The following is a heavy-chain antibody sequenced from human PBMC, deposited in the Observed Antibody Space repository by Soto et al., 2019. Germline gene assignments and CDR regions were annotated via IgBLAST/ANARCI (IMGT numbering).Heavy chain of an antibody. CDR2: ISYDGSNK. V-gene: IGHV3-30-3*01. CDR1: GFTFSSYA. J-gene: IGHJ5*02. Sequence: PGGSLRLSCAASGFTFSSYAMHWVRQAPGKGLEWVAVISYDGSNKYYADSVKGRFTISRDNSKNTLYLQMNSLRAEDTAVYYCARDIAVAGTHWFDPWGQGTLVTVSS. CDR3: ARDIAVAGTHWFDP. D-gene: IGHD6-19*01.